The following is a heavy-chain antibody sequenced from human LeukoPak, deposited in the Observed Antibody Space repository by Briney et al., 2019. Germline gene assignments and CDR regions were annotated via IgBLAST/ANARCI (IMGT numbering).Heavy chain of an antibody. Sequence: SETLSLTCTVSGGSISSYYWSWIRQPPGKGLEWIGYIYYSGSTNYNPSLKSRVTISVDTSKNQFSLKLSSVTAADTAVYYCARVMGKGYYDKGAFDIWGQGTTVTVSS. V-gene: IGHV4-59*01. J-gene: IGHJ3*02. D-gene: IGHD3-22*01. CDR2: IYYSGST. CDR3: ARVMGKGYYDKGAFDI. CDR1: GGSISSYY.